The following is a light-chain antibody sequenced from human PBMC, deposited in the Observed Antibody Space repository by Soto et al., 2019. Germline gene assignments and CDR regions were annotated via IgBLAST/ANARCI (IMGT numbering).Light chain of an antibody. CDR3: QQYADSPLT. J-gene: IGKJ4*01. Sequence: EIVLTQSPDTLSLSPGERATLSCRTSEPVRNTYVAWYQQQPGQAPRLLIYGASSRAIGIPDRFSGSGSGTDFTLTFSRLEPEDFALYFCQQYADSPLTFGGGTKV. CDR1: EPVRNTY. V-gene: IGKV3-20*01. CDR2: GAS.